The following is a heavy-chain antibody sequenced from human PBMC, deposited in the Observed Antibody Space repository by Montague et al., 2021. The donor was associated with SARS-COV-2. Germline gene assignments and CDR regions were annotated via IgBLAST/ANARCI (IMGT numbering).Heavy chain of an antibody. D-gene: IGHD3-10*01. Sequence: SETLSLTCTVSGGSVSSSPYYWGWIRQPPGRGLVWVGSISYSGRTYFSPSIKSRLSISIASSENQLSLRLSSVTAAATAVYYCASSYYYGSGTYGYNYYMDVWGKGTTVTVSS. CDR2: ISYSGRT. J-gene: IGHJ6*03. CDR3: ASSYYYGSGTYGYNYYMDV. V-gene: IGHV4-39*01. CDR1: GGSVSSSPYY.